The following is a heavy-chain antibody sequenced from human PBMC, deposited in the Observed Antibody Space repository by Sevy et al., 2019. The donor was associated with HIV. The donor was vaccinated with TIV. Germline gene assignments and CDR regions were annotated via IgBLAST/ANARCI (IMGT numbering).Heavy chain of an antibody. V-gene: IGHV3-23*01. J-gene: IGHJ4*02. CDR2: ISGNGDNT. Sequence: GGSLRLSCAASGFPFSTYAMSWVRQAPGKGLEWVSAISGNGDNTYYTDSVKGRFTISRDNSKKTLFLHMNSLRAEDTAVYYCTKSPIQAGFDYWGQGTLVTVSS. CDR3: TKSPIQAGFDY. CDR1: GFPFSTYA. D-gene: IGHD3-10*01.